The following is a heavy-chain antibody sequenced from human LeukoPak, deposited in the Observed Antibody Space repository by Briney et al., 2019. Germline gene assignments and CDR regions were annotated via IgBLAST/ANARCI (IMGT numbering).Heavy chain of an antibody. CDR2: INHSGST. CDR1: GGSFSGYY. CDR3: AGSIAGGEGY. J-gene: IGHJ4*02. Sequence: SETLSLTCAVYGGSFSGYYWSWIRQPPGKGLEWIGEINHSGSTNYNPSLKSRVTISVDTSKNQFSLKLSSVTAADTAVYYCAGSIAGGEGYWGQGTLVTVSS. D-gene: IGHD6-6*01. V-gene: IGHV4-34*01.